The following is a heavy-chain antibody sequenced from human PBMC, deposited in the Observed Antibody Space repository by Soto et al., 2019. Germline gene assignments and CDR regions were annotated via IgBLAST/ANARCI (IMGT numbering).Heavy chain of an antibody. V-gene: IGHV3-23*01. D-gene: IGHD3-10*01. J-gene: IGHJ4*02. CDR2: ISGSGGDT. CDR3: AKGAGSDSGRF. Sequence: EVQLLESGGGLVQPGGSLRLSCSASGFTFRSYAMNWVRQAPGKGPEWVSAISGSGGDTYYADSVKGRFTISRDNSKSTLFLQMDSLRADDTAVYYCAKGAGSDSGRFWGQGTLVTVSS. CDR1: GFTFRSYA.